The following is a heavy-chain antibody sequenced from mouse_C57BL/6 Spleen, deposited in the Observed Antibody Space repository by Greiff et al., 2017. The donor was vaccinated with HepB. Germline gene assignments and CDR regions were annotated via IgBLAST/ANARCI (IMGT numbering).Heavy chain of an antibody. V-gene: IGHV1-7*01. CDR3: ARGGTTDHYAMDY. CDR2: INPSSGYT. CDR1: GYTFTSYW. Sequence: VKLMESGAELAKPGASVKLSCKASGYTFTSYWMHWVKQRPGQGLEWIGYINPSSGYTKYNQKLKDKATLTADKSSSTAYMQLSSLTYEDSAVYYCARGGTTDHYAMDYWGQGTSVTVSS. D-gene: IGHD1-1*01. J-gene: IGHJ4*01.